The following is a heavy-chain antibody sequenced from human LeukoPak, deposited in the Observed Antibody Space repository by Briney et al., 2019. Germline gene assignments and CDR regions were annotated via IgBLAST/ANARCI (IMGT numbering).Heavy chain of an antibody. V-gene: IGHV4-59*01. CDR2: IYYTGDS. CDR1: GASISSNY. Sequence: SETLSLTCNVSGASISSNYWSWIRQPPGKALEWIGYIYYTGDSNYNPSLKSRVTMSMDTSKNQFSPKVTSVTAADTAVYYCARYCRNSDYMLDYWGQGTLVTVSS. D-gene: IGHD4-11*01. CDR3: ARYCRNSDYMLDY. J-gene: IGHJ4*02.